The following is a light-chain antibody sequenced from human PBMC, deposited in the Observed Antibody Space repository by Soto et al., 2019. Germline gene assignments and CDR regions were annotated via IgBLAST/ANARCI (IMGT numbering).Light chain of an antibody. V-gene: IGKV4-1*01. CDR2: WAS. J-gene: IGKJ1*01. Sequence: DIVVTQSPDSVAVSLGERATINCKSSQSVLYSSNNKNYLAWYQQRPGQPPKLLIYWASTRESGVPDRFSGSGSGTDFTLTITNLQTEDVAVYSCQQYYTSPSTFGQGTRVEI. CDR3: QQYYTSPST. CDR1: QSVLYSSNNKNY.